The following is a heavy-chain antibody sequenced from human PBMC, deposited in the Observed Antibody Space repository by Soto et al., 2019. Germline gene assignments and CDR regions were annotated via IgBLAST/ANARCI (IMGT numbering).Heavy chain of an antibody. V-gene: IGHV3-53*04. D-gene: IGHD1-26*01. CDR1: GFTVSSNY. CDR3: ARDIVGATASDY. J-gene: IGHJ4*02. CDR2: INSGGRR. Sequence: EVQLVESGGGLVQPGGSLRLSCAASGFTVSSNYMRWVRQVPGKGLEWDSVINSGGRRYYAESVKGRFTLSRHNSKNTLYHQMNSLRAEDTAVYYCARDIVGATASDYWGQGTLVTVSS.